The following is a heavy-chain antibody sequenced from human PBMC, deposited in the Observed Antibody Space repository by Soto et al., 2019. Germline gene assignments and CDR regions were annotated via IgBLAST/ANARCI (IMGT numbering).Heavy chain of an antibody. CDR1: GYSFTSYW. CDR3: AKGSGSYYKHYYYGMDV. Sequence: PGESLKISCKGSGYSFTSYWISWVRQMPGKGQEWMGRIDPSDSYTNYSPSFQGHVTISADKSISTAYLQWSSLKASDTAMYYCAKGSGSYYKHYYYGMDVWGQGTTVTVSS. CDR2: IDPSDSYT. J-gene: IGHJ6*02. D-gene: IGHD3-10*01. V-gene: IGHV5-10-1*01.